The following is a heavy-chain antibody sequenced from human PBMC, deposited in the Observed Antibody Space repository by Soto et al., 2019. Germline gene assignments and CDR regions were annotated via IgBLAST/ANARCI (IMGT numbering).Heavy chain of an antibody. V-gene: IGHV4-38-2*01. D-gene: IGHD2-15*01. Sequence: SETLSLTCAVSGDSISNGYYWAWIRQPPGKGLEWVASIYHTGTTYYNPSLTSRVTISVDTSKNQFSLKLSSVTAADTAVYYCATRQGGSYNWFDPWGQGTLVTVSS. J-gene: IGHJ5*02. CDR3: ATRQGGSYNWFDP. CDR1: GDSISNGYY. CDR2: IYHTGTT.